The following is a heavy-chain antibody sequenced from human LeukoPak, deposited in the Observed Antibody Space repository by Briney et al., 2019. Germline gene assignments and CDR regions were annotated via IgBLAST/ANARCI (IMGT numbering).Heavy chain of an antibody. CDR1: GFTFSSYG. V-gene: IGHV3-30*03. CDR3: ARSNGWYLDF. CDR2: ITSGENNE. D-gene: IGHD6-19*01. Sequence: GGSLRLSCAASGFTFSSYGMHWVRQAPGKGLEWLTVITSGENNEYYADAVKGRFTISRDNAKSTLFLQMNSLRAEDTAVYYCARSNGWYLDFWGRGTLVTVSS. J-gene: IGHJ4*02.